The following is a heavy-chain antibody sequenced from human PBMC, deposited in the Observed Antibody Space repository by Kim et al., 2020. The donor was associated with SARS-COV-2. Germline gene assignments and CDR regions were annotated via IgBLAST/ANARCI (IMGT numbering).Heavy chain of an antibody. CDR1: GFTFSSYW. CDR2: IKQDGSEK. V-gene: IGHV3-7*03. D-gene: IGHD6-6*01. J-gene: IGHJ6*02. CDR3: AREIRGLQYSSYYYYGMDV. Sequence: GGSLRLSCAASGFTFSSYWMSWVRQAPGKGLEWVANIKQDGSEKYYVDSVKGRFTISRDNAKNSLYLQMNSLRAEDTAVYYCAREIRGLQYSSYYYYGMDVWGQGTTVTVSS.